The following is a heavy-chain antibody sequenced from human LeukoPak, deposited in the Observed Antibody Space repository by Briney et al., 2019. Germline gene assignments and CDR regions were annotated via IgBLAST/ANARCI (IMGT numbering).Heavy chain of an antibody. CDR3: ARRNDFHI. CDR1: DGSISTYY. Sequence: PSETLSLTCTVSDGSISTYYWSWIRQPPGKGLEWIGYIYSNEATEYKPSLKSRVTISADTSKNQFSLKLISVTAADTAIYYCARRNDFHIWGHGTMVTVSS. CDR2: IYSNEAT. V-gene: IGHV4-4*08. J-gene: IGHJ3*02.